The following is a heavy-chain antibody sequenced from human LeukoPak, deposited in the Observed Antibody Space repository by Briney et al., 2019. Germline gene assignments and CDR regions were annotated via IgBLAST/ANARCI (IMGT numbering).Heavy chain of an antibody. J-gene: IGHJ4*02. V-gene: IGHV3-30-3*01. CDR2: ISHDGSNK. Sequence: PGRSLRLSCAASGFTFSSYAMHWVRQAPGKGLEWVAVISHDGSNKYYADSVKGRFTISRDNSKNTLYLQMNSLRAEDTAVYYCARARPYDYVWGSYSYWGQRTLVTVSS. CDR3: ARARPYDYVWGSYSY. D-gene: IGHD3-16*01. CDR1: GFTFSSYA.